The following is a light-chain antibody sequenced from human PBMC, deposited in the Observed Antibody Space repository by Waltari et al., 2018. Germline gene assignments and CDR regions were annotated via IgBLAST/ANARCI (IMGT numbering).Light chain of an antibody. Sequence: QSTLTQPPSASGSPGQSVTISCTGTSSDVGGYNYVSWYQQHPGKAPKVMIYEVSKRPSGVPDRFPGSKSGNTASLTVSGLQAEDEADYYCSSYAGSNNVVFGGGTKLTVL. V-gene: IGLV2-8*01. CDR2: EVS. CDR1: SSDVGGYNY. CDR3: SSYAGSNNVV. J-gene: IGLJ2*01.